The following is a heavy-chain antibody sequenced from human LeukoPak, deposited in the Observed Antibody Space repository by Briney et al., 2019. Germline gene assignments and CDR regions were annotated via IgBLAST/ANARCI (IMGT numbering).Heavy chain of an antibody. CDR2: ISSSSSYI. CDR1: GLTFSSYS. Sequence: GGSLRLSCAASGLTFSSYSMNWVRKAPGKGLRWVSSISSSSSYIYYADSVKGRFTISRDNAKNSLYLQMSSLRAEDTAVYYCARVIAISAFDIWGQGTMVTVSS. J-gene: IGHJ3*02. D-gene: IGHD3-3*02. V-gene: IGHV3-21*01. CDR3: ARVIAISAFDI.